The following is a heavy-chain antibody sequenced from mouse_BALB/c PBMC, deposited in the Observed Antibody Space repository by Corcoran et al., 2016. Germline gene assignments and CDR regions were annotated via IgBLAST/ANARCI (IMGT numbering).Heavy chain of an antibody. CDR2: INTNTGEP. J-gene: IGHJ2*01. V-gene: IGHV9-3*02. D-gene: IGHD3-2*01. CDR1: GYAFTNYG. Sequence: QIQLVQSGPELKKPGETVKISCKASGYAFTNYGMNWVNQAPGKGLKWMGWINTNTGEPTYAEEFKGRFAFSLETSASTAYLQINNLKNEDTATYFCARDSSGYVNFDYGGQGMTLTVSS. CDR3: ARDSSGYVNFDY.